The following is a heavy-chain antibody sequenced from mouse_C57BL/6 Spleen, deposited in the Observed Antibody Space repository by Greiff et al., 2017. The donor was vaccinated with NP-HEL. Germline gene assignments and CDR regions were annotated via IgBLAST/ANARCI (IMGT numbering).Heavy chain of an antibody. CDR1: GYTFTSYW. CDR2: IDPSDSYT. Sequence: QVQLQQPGAELVKPGASVKLSCKASGYTFTSYWMQWEKQRPGQGLEWIGEIDPSDSYTNYNQKFKGKATLTVDTSSSTAYMQLSSLTSEDSAVYYCARDYGSSWYFDVWGTGTTVTVSS. V-gene: IGHV1-50*01. J-gene: IGHJ1*03. D-gene: IGHD1-1*01. CDR3: ARDYGSSWYFDV.